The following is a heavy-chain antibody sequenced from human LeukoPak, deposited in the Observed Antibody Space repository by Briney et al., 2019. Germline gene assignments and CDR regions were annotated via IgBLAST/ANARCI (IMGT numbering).Heavy chain of an antibody. CDR3: ARRMVEARESSATNWFDT. CDR2: IYTSGST. Sequence: SETLSLTCTVSGGSLSTYSWSWIRQPPGKGLEWIGRIYTSGSTKYNPSLQSRITISADTSKNQFSLKVTSVTAADTAVYYCARRMVEARESSATNWFDTWGQGNLVTVSS. J-gene: IGHJ5*02. V-gene: IGHV4-4*07. CDR1: GGSLSTYS. D-gene: IGHD5-12*01.